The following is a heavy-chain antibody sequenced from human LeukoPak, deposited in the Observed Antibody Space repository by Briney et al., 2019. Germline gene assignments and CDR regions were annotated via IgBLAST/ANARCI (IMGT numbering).Heavy chain of an antibody. CDR1: AGSVLSSYWN. V-gene: IGHV4-59*02. J-gene: IGHJ5*02. CDR2: IYHSGTT. D-gene: IGHD2-21*02. CDR3: ARPASIVMITAISKAGST. Sequence: SETLLLICSNGAGSVLSSYWNCSVIRQPPGKGLDWIRYIYHSGTTNYNPSLKSRVTISVDTSKNQFSLNLSSVSAADTAVYYPARPASIVMITAISKAGSTWGQRDLVTVSS.